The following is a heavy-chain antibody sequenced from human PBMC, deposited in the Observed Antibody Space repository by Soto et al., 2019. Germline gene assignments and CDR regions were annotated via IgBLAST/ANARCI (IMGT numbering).Heavy chain of an antibody. CDR1: GFTCSSYG. J-gene: IGHJ4*02. Sequence: QPGGSLRLSCAPSGFTCSSYGMHWVRQAPGKGLEWVAVIWYDGSNKYYADSVKGRFTISRDNSKNTLYLQMNSLRAEDTAVYHCAREQQWLVRFYFDFWAQRTLV. CDR3: AREQQWLVRFYFDF. D-gene: IGHD6-19*01. V-gene: IGHV3-33*01. CDR2: IWYDGSNK.